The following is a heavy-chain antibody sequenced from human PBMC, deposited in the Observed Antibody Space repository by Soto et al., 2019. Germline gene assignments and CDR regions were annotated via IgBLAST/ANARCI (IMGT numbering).Heavy chain of an antibody. D-gene: IGHD1-20*01. V-gene: IGHV3-74*01. CDR1: GFTFSNYW. J-gene: IGHJ4*01. CDR3: TMDLTGRQDY. CDR2: INRDGSTT. Sequence: PGGSLRLSCAASGFTFSNYWTHWVRQAPGKGLVWVSRINRDGSTTTYADSVRGRFTISRDNAKNTLYLQMNSLRDDDTAVYYCTMDLTGRQDYWGQGAMVTVYS.